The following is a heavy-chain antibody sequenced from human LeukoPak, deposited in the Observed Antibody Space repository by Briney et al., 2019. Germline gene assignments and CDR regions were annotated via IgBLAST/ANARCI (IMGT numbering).Heavy chain of an antibody. J-gene: IGHJ4*02. D-gene: IGHD5-18*01. Sequence: GGSLRLSCAAPGFTFNNHAMTWVRQVPGKGLQWVSSISGSGRDTYYADSVKGRFTISRDNSKNTLYLQMNSLRAEDTAVYYCAPTRYSYGIFDYWGQGTLVTVSS. CDR2: ISGSGRDT. V-gene: IGHV3-23*01. CDR3: APTRYSYGIFDY. CDR1: GFTFNNHA.